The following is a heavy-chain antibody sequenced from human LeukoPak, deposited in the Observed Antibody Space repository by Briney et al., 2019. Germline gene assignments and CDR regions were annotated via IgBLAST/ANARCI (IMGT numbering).Heavy chain of an antibody. Sequence: PGGSPRLSCAASGFTFSSYWMHWVRQAPGKGLVWVSRINTDGSSTSYADSVKGRFTISRDNAKNTLYLQMNSLRAEDTAVYYCARDSPFSAVAGTFDYWGQGTLVTVSS. V-gene: IGHV3-74*01. CDR2: INTDGSST. CDR3: ARDSPFSAVAGTFDY. CDR1: GFTFSSYW. J-gene: IGHJ4*02. D-gene: IGHD6-19*01.